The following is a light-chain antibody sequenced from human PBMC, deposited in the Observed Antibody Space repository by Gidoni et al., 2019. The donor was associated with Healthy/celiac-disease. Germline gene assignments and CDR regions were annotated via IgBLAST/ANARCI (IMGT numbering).Light chain of an antibody. CDR1: QSVSIY. Sequence: EIVLTQPPATLSLSPGESATLSCRASQSVSIYLAWYQQKPGQAPRLLIYDASNRATGIPARFSGSGSGTDFTLTISSLEPEDFAVYYCQQRSNWPLTFGGGTKVEIK. V-gene: IGKV3-11*01. CDR2: DAS. CDR3: QQRSNWPLT. J-gene: IGKJ4*01.